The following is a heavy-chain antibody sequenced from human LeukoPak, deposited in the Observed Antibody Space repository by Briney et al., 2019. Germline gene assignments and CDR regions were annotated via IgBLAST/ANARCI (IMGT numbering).Heavy chain of an antibody. V-gene: IGHV3-43*02. J-gene: IGHJ4*02. D-gene: IGHD4-17*01. Sequence: GGSLRLSCVGSGFSVSSNYMSWVRPALGGGVGWVSLISGDGGSTYYADSVKGQFTISRDNSKNSLYLQMNSLRTEDTALYYCAKDRSSRTVTTLGYWGQGTLVTVSS. CDR1: GFSVSSNY. CDR2: ISGDGGST. CDR3: AKDRSSRTVTTLGY.